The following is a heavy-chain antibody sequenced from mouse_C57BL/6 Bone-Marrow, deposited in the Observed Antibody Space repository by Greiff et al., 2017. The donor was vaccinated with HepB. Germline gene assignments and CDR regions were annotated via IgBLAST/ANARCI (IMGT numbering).Heavy chain of an antibody. D-gene: IGHD1-1*01. CDR2: INPNNGGT. CDR3: ARRGYYGFFFDV. Sequence: EVQLQESGPELVKPGASVKIPCKASGYTFTDYNMDWVKQSHGKSLGWIGDINPNNGGTIYNQKFKGKATLTVDKSSSTAYMELRSLTSEDTAVYYCARRGYYGFFFDVWGTGTTVTVSS. V-gene: IGHV1-18*01. J-gene: IGHJ1*03. CDR1: GYTFTDYN.